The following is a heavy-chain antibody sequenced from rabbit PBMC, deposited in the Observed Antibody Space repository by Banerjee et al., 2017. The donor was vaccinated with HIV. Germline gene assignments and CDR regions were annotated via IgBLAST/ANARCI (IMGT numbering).Heavy chain of an antibody. CDR1: GIDFSSGA. CDR3: ARGTDWGTRLDL. J-gene: IGHJ6*01. Sequence: QQQLEESGGGLVKPGGTLALTCKASGIDFSSGAMCWVRQAPGKGLELIACIYTSSGSTYYASWAKGRFTISKTSSTTVTLQMTSLTAADTATYFCARGTDWGTRLDLWGPGTLVTVS. D-gene: IGHD4-1*01. CDR2: IYTSSGST. V-gene: IGHV1S45*01.